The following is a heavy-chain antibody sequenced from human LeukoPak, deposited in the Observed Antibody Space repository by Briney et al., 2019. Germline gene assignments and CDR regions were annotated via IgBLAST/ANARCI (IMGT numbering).Heavy chain of an antibody. V-gene: IGHV4-34*01. CDR3: ARGRLHVRGYSYGKVPPPGKWFDP. Sequence: SETLSLTCAVYGGSFSGYYWSWIRQPPGKGLEWIGEINHSGSTNYNPSLKSRVTISVDTSKNQFSLKLSSVTAADTAVYYCARGRLHVRGYSYGKVPPPGKWFDPWGQGTLVTVSS. CDR2: INHSGST. CDR1: GGSFSGYY. J-gene: IGHJ5*02. D-gene: IGHD5-18*01.